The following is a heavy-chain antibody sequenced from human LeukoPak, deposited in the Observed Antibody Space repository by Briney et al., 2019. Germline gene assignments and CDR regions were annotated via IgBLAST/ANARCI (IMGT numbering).Heavy chain of an antibody. D-gene: IGHD3-10*01. J-gene: IGHJ4*02. CDR3: AREDYTVRGVFDY. Sequence: GRSLRLSCAASGFTFSSYAMHWVRQAPGKGLEWVAVISYDGSNKYYADSVKGRFTISRDNSKNTLYLQMNSLRAEDTAVYYCAREDYTVRGVFDYWGQGTLVTVSS. V-gene: IGHV3-30*04. CDR2: ISYDGSNK. CDR1: GFTFSSYA.